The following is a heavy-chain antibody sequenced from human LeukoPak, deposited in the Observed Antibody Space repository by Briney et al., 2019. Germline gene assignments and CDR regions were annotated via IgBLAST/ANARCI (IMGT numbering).Heavy chain of an antibody. CDR3: TSHTGTGDAFRPFHI. CDR2: INSRSSTV. Sequence: PGGSLRLSCAASGFTFSTHDVNWVRQAPRKGLEWVSFINSRSSTVYYADSVKGRFTISRDNAKNSLHLQMNSLRAEDTAVYYCTSHTGTGDAFRPFHIWGQGTMVTVSS. CDR1: GFTFSTHD. V-gene: IGHV3-48*04. J-gene: IGHJ3*02. D-gene: IGHD2-21*02.